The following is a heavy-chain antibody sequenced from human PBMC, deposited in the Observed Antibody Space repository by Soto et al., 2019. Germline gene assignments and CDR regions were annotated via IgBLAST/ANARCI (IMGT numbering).Heavy chain of an antibody. V-gene: IGHV2-5*02. CDR2: IYWDDDK. CDR1: GFSLSTSGVG. Sequence: QITLKESGPTLVKPTQTLTLTCTFSGFSLSTSGVGVVWIRQPPGKALEWLGIIYWDDDKRYSPSLKSRLTKTKAYPKNELALPITNMNPVDTGTYYCAHNLVAGTSWFDPWGQGPLVTVSS. J-gene: IGHJ5*02. CDR3: AHNLVAGTSWFDP. D-gene: IGHD6-19*01.